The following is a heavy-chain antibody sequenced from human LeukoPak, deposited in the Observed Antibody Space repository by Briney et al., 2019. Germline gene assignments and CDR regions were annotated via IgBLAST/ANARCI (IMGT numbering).Heavy chain of an antibody. J-gene: IGHJ4*02. CDR2: ISGGGGGTT. D-gene: IGHD1-1*01. CDR3: WNGGDC. V-gene: IGHV3-23*01. Sequence: GGSLRLSCAASGFTFSSCAMIWVRQAPGKGMEWVSAISGGGGGTTYYADSVKGRFTISGDNSKNTVYLQMHSLYCGAKGRAGGWNGGDCWGQGTLVTVSS. CDR1: GFTFSSCA.